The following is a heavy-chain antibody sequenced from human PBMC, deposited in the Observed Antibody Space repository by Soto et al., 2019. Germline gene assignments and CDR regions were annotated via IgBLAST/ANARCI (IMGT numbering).Heavy chain of an antibody. J-gene: IGHJ5*02. D-gene: IGHD2-15*01. Sequence: SETLSLTCTVSSGSISSYYWSWIRQPPGKGLEWIGYIYYSGSTNYNPSLKSRVTISVDTSKNQFSLKLSSVTAADTAVYYCARQREYCSGGSCYYWFGPWGQGTLVTVSS. CDR1: SGSISSYY. V-gene: IGHV4-59*08. CDR2: IYYSGST. CDR3: ARQREYCSGGSCYYWFGP.